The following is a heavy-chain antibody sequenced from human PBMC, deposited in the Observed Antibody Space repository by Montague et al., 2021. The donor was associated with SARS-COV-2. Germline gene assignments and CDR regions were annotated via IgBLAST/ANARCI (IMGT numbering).Heavy chain of an antibody. CDR2: INPDGSRT. J-gene: IGHJ6*02. V-gene: IGHV3-74*03. CDR1: GFTFSNYW. D-gene: IGHD2-15*01. Sequence: SLRLSCAASGFTFSNYWWHWVRQVPGRGLVWVSRINPDGSRTTYADSVKGRFTISRDNAKNTVYLQMSGLRVEDTAVYYCARAPHCGGGSCFSFDYYGLDVWGQGTTVSVSS. CDR3: ARAPHCGGGSCFSFDYYGLDV.